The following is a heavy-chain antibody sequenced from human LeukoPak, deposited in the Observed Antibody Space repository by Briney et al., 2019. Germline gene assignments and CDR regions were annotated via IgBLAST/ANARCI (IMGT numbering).Heavy chain of an antibody. CDR3: ARDRNPGYGMDV. CDR2: ISGSGGST. CDR1: GFTFSSYA. J-gene: IGHJ6*02. V-gene: IGHV3-23*01. Sequence: GGSLRLSCAASGFTFSSYAMSWVRQAPGKGLDWVSAISGSGGSTYYADSVKGRFTISRDNSKNTLYLQMNSLRAEDTAVYYCARDRNPGYGMDVWGQGTTVTVSS.